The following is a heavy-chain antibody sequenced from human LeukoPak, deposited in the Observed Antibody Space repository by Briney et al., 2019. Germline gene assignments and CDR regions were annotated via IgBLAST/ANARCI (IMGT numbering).Heavy chain of an antibody. Sequence: GGSLRLSCAASGFTFDDYAMHWVRQAPGKGLEWVSLISGDGGSTYYADSVKGRFTISRDNSKNSLYLQMNSLRTEDTALYYCAKVVVRRVSVPETDYWGQGTLVTVSS. CDR2: ISGDGGST. J-gene: IGHJ4*02. D-gene: IGHD3-10*01. V-gene: IGHV3-43*02. CDR3: AKVVVRRVSVPETDY. CDR1: GFTFDDYA.